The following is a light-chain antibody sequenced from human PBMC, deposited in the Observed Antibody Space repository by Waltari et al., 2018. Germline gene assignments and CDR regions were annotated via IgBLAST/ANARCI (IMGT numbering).Light chain of an antibody. CDR2: RNN. Sequence: VLTQPPSASGTPGQRVTISCSGSRSNIGSNYVYWYQQVPGTAPKLLIYRNNQRPSGVPDRFSGSKSGTSASLAISGLRSEDEVDYYCAAWDDSLSGRVFGGGTKVTVL. V-gene: IGLV1-47*01. J-gene: IGLJ3*02. CDR3: AAWDDSLSGRV. CDR1: RSNIGSNY.